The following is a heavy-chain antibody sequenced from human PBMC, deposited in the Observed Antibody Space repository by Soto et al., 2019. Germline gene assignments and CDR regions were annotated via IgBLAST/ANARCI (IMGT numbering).Heavy chain of an antibody. J-gene: IGHJ6*02. V-gene: IGHV1-69*01. CDR1: GGTFSSYA. CDR2: IIPIFGTA. D-gene: IGHD3-10*01. Sequence: QVQLVQSGAEVKKPGSSVKVSCKASGGTFSSYAISWVRQAPGQGLEWMGGIIPIFGTANYAQKFQGRVTITADESMSTAYMELSSRRSEDTAVYYCARDRGDDPTLEVSYYSGMDVWGQGTTVTVSS. CDR3: ARDRGDDPTLEVSYYSGMDV.